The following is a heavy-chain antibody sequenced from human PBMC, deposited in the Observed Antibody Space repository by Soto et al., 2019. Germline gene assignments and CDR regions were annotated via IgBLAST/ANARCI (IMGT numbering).Heavy chain of an antibody. Sequence: HPGGSLRLSCAASGFTFSSYWMHWVRQAPGKGLVWVSRINSDGSSTSYADSVKGRFTVSRDNAKNTLYLQMNSLRAEDTAVYYCARGPPGTLIQLRYNWFDPWGQGTLVTVSS. V-gene: IGHV3-74*01. J-gene: IGHJ5*02. CDR3: ARGPPGTLIQLRYNWFDP. CDR1: GFTFSSYW. CDR2: INSDGSST. D-gene: IGHD5-18*01.